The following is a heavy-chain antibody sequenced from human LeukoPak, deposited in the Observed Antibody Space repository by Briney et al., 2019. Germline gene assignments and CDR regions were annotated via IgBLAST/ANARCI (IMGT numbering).Heavy chain of an antibody. CDR1: GFTSSSYW. J-gene: IGHJ5*02. V-gene: IGHV3-7*01. CDR3: ARAVRGVSNWFDP. Sequence: GASLRLSCAASGFTSSSYWMSWVRQDPGKRLEWVANIKHDGSEKYYVDSVKGRFTISRDNAKNSLYLQMNSLRAEDTAVYYCARAVRGVSNWFDPWGQGTLVTVSS. CDR2: IKHDGSEK. D-gene: IGHD3-10*01.